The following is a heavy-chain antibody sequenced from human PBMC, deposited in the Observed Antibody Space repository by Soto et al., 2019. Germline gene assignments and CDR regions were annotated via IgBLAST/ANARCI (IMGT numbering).Heavy chain of an antibody. V-gene: IGHV4-39*01. D-gene: IGHD4-17*01. Sequence: SETLSLTCTVSGGSISSSSYYWGWIRQPPGKGLEWIGSIYYSGSTYYNPSLKSRVTISVDTSKNQFSLKLSSVTAADTAVYYCARQADTVTPYYYYMDVWCKGTSVTVSS. J-gene: IGHJ6*03. CDR1: GGSISSSSYY. CDR3: ARQADTVTPYYYYMDV. CDR2: IYYSGST.